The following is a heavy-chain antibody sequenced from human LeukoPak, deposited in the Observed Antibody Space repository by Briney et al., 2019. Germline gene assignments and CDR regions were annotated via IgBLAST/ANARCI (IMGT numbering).Heavy chain of an antibody. CDR1: GGSISSYY. V-gene: IGHV4-39*07. CDR3: ARDIRWSTTSWYYYYMDV. D-gene: IGHD2-2*01. Sequence: PSETLCLTCTVSGGSISSYYWGWIRHPPGKGLEWIGTIYYSGSTYYNPSLKSRVTISVDTSKNQFSLKLSSVTAADTAVYYCARDIRWSTTSWYYYYMDVWGKGTTVTVSS. CDR2: IYYSGST. J-gene: IGHJ6*03.